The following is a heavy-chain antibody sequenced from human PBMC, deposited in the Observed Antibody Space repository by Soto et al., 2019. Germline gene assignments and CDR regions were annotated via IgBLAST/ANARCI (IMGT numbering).Heavy chain of an antibody. Sequence: GESLKISCKGSGNSFTTYWIGWVRQMPGKGLEWVGIIYPRDSNTRYSPSFQGQVTISADKSISTAYLQWSSLKASDTAMYYCSSQPYHYDSSRGYYTWGQGTLVTVSS. CDR1: GNSFTTYW. D-gene: IGHD3-22*01. J-gene: IGHJ5*02. CDR3: SSQPYHYDSSRGYYT. V-gene: IGHV5-51*01. CDR2: IYPRDSNT.